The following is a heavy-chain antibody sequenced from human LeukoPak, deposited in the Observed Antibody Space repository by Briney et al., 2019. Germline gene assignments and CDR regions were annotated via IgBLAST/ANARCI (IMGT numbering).Heavy chain of an antibody. CDR3: ARDQNGQDVAVDI. D-gene: IGHD2-8*01. Sequence: GASVKVSCKASGYTFTSYGISWVRQAPGQGLEWMGWISAYNGNTNYAQKLQGRVTVTTDTSTSTAYLELRSLRPDDTAVYSCARDQNGQDVAVDIWGQGSMVTVSS. CDR2: ISAYNGNT. CDR1: GYTFTSYG. J-gene: IGHJ3*02. V-gene: IGHV1-18*01.